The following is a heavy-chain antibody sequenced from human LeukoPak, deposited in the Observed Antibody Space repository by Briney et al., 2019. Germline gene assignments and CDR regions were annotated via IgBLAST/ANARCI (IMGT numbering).Heavy chain of an antibody. V-gene: IGHV3-23*01. CDR3: ARRGGSSGWGDCDY. CDR2: ISGSGGDT. J-gene: IGHJ4*02. CDR1: GFTLTNYA. D-gene: IGHD6-19*01. Sequence: GGSLRLSCAASGFTLTNYAMNWVRQAPGQGLEWVSTISGSGGDTVYADSVRGRLTISRDNSRNTLYLQMDSLRAEDTARYYCARRGGSSGWGDCDYWGQATLITVSS.